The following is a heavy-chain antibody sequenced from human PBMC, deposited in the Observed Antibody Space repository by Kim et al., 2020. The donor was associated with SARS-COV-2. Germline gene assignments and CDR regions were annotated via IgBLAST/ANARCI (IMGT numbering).Heavy chain of an antibody. Sequence: SETLSLTCSVSSGSINNYYWSWIRQPPGKGLEWIGYIYYTGSTNYNPSLKSRVTISVDTSKNQFSLRLSSVTAADTAVYYGARHATPSGCYSPLYYFAY. J-gene: IGHJ4*01. CDR3: ARHATPSGCYSPLYYFAY. CDR1: SGSINNYY. CDR2: IYYTGST. D-gene: IGHD1-26*01. V-gene: IGHV4-59*08.